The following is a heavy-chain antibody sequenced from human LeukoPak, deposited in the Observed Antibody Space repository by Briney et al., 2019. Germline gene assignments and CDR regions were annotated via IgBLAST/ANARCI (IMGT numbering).Heavy chain of an antibody. Sequence: GGSLRLSCAASGFTFSSYAMSWVRQAPGKGLEWVSAISGSGGSTYYADSVKGRFTIYRDIPKKTLYLQMNSLSAEDTAVYYCAKDRSPYYYDSSGYTFDYWGQGTLVTVSS. D-gene: IGHD3-22*01. V-gene: IGHV3-23*01. CDR3: AKDRSPYYYDSSGYTFDY. CDR1: GFTFSSYA. J-gene: IGHJ4*02. CDR2: ISGSGGST.